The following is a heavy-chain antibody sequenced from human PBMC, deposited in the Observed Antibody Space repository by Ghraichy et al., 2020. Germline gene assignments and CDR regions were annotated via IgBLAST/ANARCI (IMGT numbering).Heavy chain of an antibody. CDR1: GYTFTSYG. V-gene: IGHV1-18*04. D-gene: IGHD2-2*01. J-gene: IGHJ5*02. CDR3: ARDRQYCSSTSCLDWFDP. Sequence: KVSCKASGYTFTSYGISWVRQAPGQGLEWMGWISAYNGNTNYAQKLQGRVTMTTDTSTSTAYMELRSLRSDDTAVYYCARDRQYCSSTSCLDWFDPWGQGTLVTVSS. CDR2: ISAYNGNT.